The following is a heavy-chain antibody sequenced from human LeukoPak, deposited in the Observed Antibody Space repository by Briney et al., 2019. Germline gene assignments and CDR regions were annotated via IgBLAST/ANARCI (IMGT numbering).Heavy chain of an antibody. CDR1: GFTFSNYA. Sequence: GGSLRLSCAASGFTFSNYAMHWVRQAPGKGLEWVAVISYDGRNQYYADSVKGRFTVSRDNSKSTLYLQMNSLRGEDTAVYNCARYGGFLDYWGQGTLVTVSS. CDR3: ARYGGFLDY. V-gene: IGHV3-30*04. D-gene: IGHD3-16*01. CDR2: ISYDGRNQ. J-gene: IGHJ4*02.